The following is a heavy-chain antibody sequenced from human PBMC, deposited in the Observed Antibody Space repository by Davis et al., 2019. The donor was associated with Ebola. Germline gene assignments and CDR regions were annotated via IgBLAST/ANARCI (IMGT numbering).Heavy chain of an antibody. CDR3: ARGSQSKYYYYYGMDV. CDR2: IYYSGST. CDR1: GGSISSYY. D-gene: IGHD4-11*01. Sequence: MPSETLSLTCTVSGGSISSYYWSWIRQPPGKGLEWIGYIYYSGSTNYNPSLKSRVTISVDTSKNQFSLKLSSVTAADTAVYYCARGSQSKYYYYYGMDVWGQGTTVTVSS. V-gene: IGHV4-59*01. J-gene: IGHJ6*02.